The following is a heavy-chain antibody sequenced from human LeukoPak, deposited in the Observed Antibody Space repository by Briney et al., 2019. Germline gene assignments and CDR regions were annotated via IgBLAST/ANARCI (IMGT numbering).Heavy chain of an antibody. Sequence: ASVKVSCKASGYTFTGYYMHWVRQAPGQGLEWMGWINPNSGGTNYAQKFQGRVTMTRDTSISTAYMELSRLRSDDTAVYYCARSPPDYGDYGSIDYWGQGTLVTVSS. J-gene: IGHJ4*02. D-gene: IGHD4-17*01. CDR3: ARSPPDYGDYGSIDY. V-gene: IGHV1-2*02. CDR2: INPNSGGT. CDR1: GYTFTGYY.